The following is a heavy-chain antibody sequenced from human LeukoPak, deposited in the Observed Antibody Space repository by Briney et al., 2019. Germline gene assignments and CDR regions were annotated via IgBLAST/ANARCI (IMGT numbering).Heavy chain of an antibody. J-gene: IGHJ4*01. V-gene: IGHV4-4*07. CDR2: IYYSGST. Sequence: SETLSLTCTVSGGSISTYYWGWIRQPAGKGLEWIGRIYYSGSTYYNPSLKSRVTISVDTSKNQFSLKLSSVTAADTAVYYCARSPGVTYFDYWGRGTLVTVSS. CDR1: GGSISTYY. CDR3: ARSPGVTYFDY. D-gene: IGHD2-21*02.